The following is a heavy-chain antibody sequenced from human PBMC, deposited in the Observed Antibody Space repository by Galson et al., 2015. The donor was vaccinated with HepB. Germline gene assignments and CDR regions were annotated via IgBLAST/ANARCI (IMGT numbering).Heavy chain of an antibody. CDR3: AKDLAYCGGDCFRGVAFDI. D-gene: IGHD2-21*01. V-gene: IGHV3-23*01. CDR2: ISGSGGST. CDR1: GFTFSSYA. J-gene: IGHJ3*02. Sequence: SLRLSCAASGFTFSSYAMSWVRQAPGKGLEWVSAISGSGGSTYYADSVKGRFTISRDNSKNTLYLQMNSLRAEDTAVYYCAKDLAYCGGDCFRGVAFDIWGQGTMVTVSS.